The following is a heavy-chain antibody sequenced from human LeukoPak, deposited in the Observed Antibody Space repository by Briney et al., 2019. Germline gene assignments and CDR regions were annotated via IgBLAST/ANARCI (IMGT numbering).Heavy chain of an antibody. D-gene: IGHD3-3*01. CDR1: GGSISSGDYY. J-gene: IGHJ4*02. V-gene: IGHV4-30-4*08. CDR2: IYYSGST. Sequence: SQTLSLTCTVSGGSISSGDYYWSWIRQPPGKGLEWIGYIYYSGSTYYNPSLKSRVTISVDTSKNQFSLKLSSVTAADTAVYYCARVSRVWSGYYQTKFDYWGQGTLVTVSS. CDR3: ARVSRVWSGYYQTKFDY.